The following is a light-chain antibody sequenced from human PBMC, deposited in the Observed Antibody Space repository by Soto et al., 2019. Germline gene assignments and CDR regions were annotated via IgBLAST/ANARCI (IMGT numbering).Light chain of an antibody. V-gene: IGLV2-23*01. Sequence: QSALTQPASVSGSPGQSITISCTGPSSDVGRYILVSWYQQHPGKAPKLIIYDGIKRPSGVSNRFSGSQSGNMASLTISGLQAEDEADYYCCSYADSRASPYVFGTGTKVTVL. CDR1: SSDVGRYIL. J-gene: IGLJ1*01. CDR2: DGI. CDR3: CSYADSRASPYV.